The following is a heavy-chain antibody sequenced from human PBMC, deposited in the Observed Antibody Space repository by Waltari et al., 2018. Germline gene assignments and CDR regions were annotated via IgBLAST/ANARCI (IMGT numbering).Heavy chain of an antibody. CDR1: GFTFSSYS. CDR3: AGTAAAGFY. J-gene: IGHJ4*02. Sequence: EVQLVESGGGLVQPGGSLRLSCAASGFTFSSYSMNWVRQAPGKGLEWVSYISSSSSTIYYADSVKGRFTISRDNAKNSLYLQMNSLRAEDTAVYYCAGTAAAGFYWGQGTLVTVSS. V-gene: IGHV3-48*04. D-gene: IGHD6-13*01. CDR2: ISSSSSTI.